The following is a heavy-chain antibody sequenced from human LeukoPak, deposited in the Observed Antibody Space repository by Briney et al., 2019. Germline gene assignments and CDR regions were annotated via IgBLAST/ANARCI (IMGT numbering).Heavy chain of an antibody. Sequence: QPGGSLRLSCLASGFTFSNYAMSWVRQAPGKGLEWVSIISDSGGSTHRAESVKGRLTISRDNSKNTVYLQMNSLRVEDTAVDYCAKSGESRLIYYFDCWGQGTLVTVSS. D-gene: IGHD3-10*01. V-gene: IGHV3-23*01. CDR1: GFTFSNYA. CDR3: AKSGESRLIYYFDC. J-gene: IGHJ4*02. CDR2: ISDSGGST.